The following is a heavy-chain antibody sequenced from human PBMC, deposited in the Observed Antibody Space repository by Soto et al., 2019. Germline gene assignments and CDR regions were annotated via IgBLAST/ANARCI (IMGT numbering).Heavy chain of an antibody. CDR3: ARHLFPSGFSSECYHWFDP. V-gene: IGHV4-59*08. CDR1: GASVSDYY. CDR2: IYKNGYS. Sequence: QVQLQESGPGLVKPSETLSLTCIVSGASVSDYYWSWIRQSPGQGLDWIGYIYKNGYSSYNPSLRSRATMSLGTSKNQVSLNGTSVHAADTAVYYCARHLFPSGFSSECYHWFDPWGQGTLVIVSS. D-gene: IGHD6-25*01. J-gene: IGHJ5*02.